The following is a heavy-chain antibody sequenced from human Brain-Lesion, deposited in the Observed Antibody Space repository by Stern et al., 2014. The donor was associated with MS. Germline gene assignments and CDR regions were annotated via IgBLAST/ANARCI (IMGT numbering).Heavy chain of an antibody. CDR2: SDHSGST. CDR3: ARFPASRPHVFDS. CDR1: GGSISSSNW. D-gene: IGHD6-13*01. Sequence: VQLVESGPGLVKPSGTLSLTCAVSGGSISSSNWWSWVRQSPGKGLEWIGESDHSGSTIYNPSLKSRVTVSVDKPKTRFPLTLSSVTAADTAVYFCARFPASRPHVFDSWGQGTLVTVSS. V-gene: IGHV4-4*02. J-gene: IGHJ4*02.